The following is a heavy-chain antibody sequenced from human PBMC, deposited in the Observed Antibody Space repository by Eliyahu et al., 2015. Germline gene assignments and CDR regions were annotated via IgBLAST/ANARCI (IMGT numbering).Heavy chain of an antibody. CDR1: GXTFSXYA. J-gene: IGHJ3*02. V-gene: IGHV3-64*01. CDR2: ISSNGGST. D-gene: IGHD5-18*01. Sequence: EVQLVESGGGXVQPGGXXRLXCAASGXTFSXYAMHWVRQAPGKGLEYVSAISSNGGSTYYANSVKGRFTISRDNSKNTLYLQMGSLRAEDMAVYYCAGGYGLHDAFDIWGQGTMVTVSS. CDR3: AGGYGLHDAFDI.